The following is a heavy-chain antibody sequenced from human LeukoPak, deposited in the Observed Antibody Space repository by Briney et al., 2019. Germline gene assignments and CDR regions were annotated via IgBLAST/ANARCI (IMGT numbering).Heavy chain of an antibody. CDR2: ICHTGSA. CDR1: GGSMNNYY. V-gene: IGHV4-59*01. J-gene: IGHJ4*02. D-gene: IGHD3-22*01. Sequence: PSETLSLTCSVSGGSMNNYYWSWIRQSPGKGLEWVGYICHTGSATYKPSLKSRVTLSLDTSKNQFSLRLNSVTAADAAVYYCARGRGDSKGTSFDFWGQGTLVTVSS. CDR3: ARGRGDSKGTSFDF.